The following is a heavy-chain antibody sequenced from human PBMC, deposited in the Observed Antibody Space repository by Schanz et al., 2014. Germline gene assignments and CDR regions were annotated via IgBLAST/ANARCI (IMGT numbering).Heavy chain of an antibody. CDR2: IYDSGNT. CDR3: ARARSWPDY. CDR1: GDSMSSGGYY. Sequence: QVQLQESGPGLVKPSQTLSLTCNVSGDSMSSGGYYWNWIRQHPGKGLEWIGYIYDSGNTYYNPSRKSRVPISVDTSKNQFSLRLSSVTAADTAVYYCARARSWPDYWGQGTLVTVSS. J-gene: IGHJ4*02. V-gene: IGHV4-31*03. D-gene: IGHD6-13*01.